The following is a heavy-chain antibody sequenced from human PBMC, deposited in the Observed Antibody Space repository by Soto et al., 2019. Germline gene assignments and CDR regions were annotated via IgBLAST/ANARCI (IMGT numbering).Heavy chain of an antibody. D-gene: IGHD3-16*02. CDR1: GFTFSSYA. Sequence: GGSLRLSCAASGFTFSSYAMSWVRQAPGKGLEWVSAISGSGGSTYYADSVKGRFTISRDNSKNTLYLQMNSLRAEDTAVYYCAKDPDNLGELSSHSNWFDPWGQGTLVTVSS. CDR2: ISGSGGST. J-gene: IGHJ5*02. CDR3: AKDPDNLGELSSHSNWFDP. V-gene: IGHV3-23*01.